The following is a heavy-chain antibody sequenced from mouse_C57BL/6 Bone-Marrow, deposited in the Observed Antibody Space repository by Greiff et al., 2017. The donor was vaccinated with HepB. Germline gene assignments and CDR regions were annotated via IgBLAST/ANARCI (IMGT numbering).Heavy chain of an antibody. CDR3: ARYDYGSSYGYFDV. D-gene: IGHD1-1*01. V-gene: IGHV7-3*01. CDR1: GFTFTDYY. J-gene: IGHJ1*03. CDR2: IRNKANGYTT. Sequence: DVKLVESGGGLVQPGGSLSLSCAASGFTFTDYYMSWVRQPPGKALEWLGFIRNKANGYTTEYSASVKGRFTISRDNSQSILYLQMNALRAEDSATYYCARYDYGSSYGYFDVWGTGTTVTVSS.